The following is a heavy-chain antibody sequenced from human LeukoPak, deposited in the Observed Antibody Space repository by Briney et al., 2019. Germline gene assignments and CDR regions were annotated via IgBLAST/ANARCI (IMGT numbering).Heavy chain of an antibody. CDR2: IYDSGST. J-gene: IGHJ5*02. CDR1: GVSVRSYNY. Sequence: KPSGTLSLTCAVSGVSVRSYNYWSWIRQPPGKGLEWIGSIYDSGSTYYNPSLKSRVTISVDTSKNQFSLKLNSVTAADTAVYYCARHYGPWGQGTLVTVSS. CDR3: ARHYGP. V-gene: IGHV4-39*01. D-gene: IGHD3-10*01.